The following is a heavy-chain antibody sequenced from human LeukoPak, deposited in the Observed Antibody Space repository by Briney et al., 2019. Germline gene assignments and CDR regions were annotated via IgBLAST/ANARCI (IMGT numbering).Heavy chain of an antibody. J-gene: IGHJ4*02. CDR1: GGAINSRNQY. Sequence: SETLSLTCTAVGGAINSRNQYWGWIRQSPGKGREWIGSIYYSGSVNDNPSLQSRVTISVDTSRNQFSLKLTSMTVADTAVYYCARRVATSGNFFDYWGPGTLVTVS. CDR2: IYYSGSV. D-gene: IGHD3-3*01. CDR3: ARRVATSGNFFDY. V-gene: IGHV4-39*01.